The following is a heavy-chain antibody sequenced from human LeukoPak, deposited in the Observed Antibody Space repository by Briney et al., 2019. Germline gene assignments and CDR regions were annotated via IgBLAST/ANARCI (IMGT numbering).Heavy chain of an antibody. D-gene: IGHD5-24*01. CDR1: GYTFTGYY. J-gene: IGHJ4*02. CDR2: INPNSGGT. CDR3: ARDRPADGYNYELDY. Sequence: APVKVSCKASGYTFTGYYMHWVRQAPGQGLEWMGWINPNSGGTNYAQKFQGRVTMTRDTSISTAYMELSRLRSDDTAVDYCARDRPADGYNYELDYWGQGTLVTVSS. V-gene: IGHV1-2*02.